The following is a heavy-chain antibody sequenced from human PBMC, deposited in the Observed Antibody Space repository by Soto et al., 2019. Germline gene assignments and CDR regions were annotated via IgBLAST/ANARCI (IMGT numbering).Heavy chain of an antibody. J-gene: IGHJ5*02. CDR3: ASPRINYDYVWGSYRRSNWLDP. Sequence: SETLSLTCAVYGGSFIGYDWSWIRQPPGEGLEWSGKTKQSASTNDNPSVKSRVTISVDTCRNQCSLQLSSVTAADTAVYYCASPRINYDYVWGSYRRSNWLDPWGQGTLVTVSS. CDR1: GGSFIGYD. CDR2: TKQSAST. D-gene: IGHD3-16*02. V-gene: IGHV4-34*01.